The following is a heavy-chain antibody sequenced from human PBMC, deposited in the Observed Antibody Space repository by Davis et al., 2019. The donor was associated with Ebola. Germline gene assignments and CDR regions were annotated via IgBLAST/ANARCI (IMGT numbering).Heavy chain of an antibody. D-gene: IGHD3-3*01. V-gene: IGHV1-3*01. CDR3: ARNIMSFTTFDS. Sequence: AASVKVSCKASGYTFTSYAMHWVRQAPGQRLEWMGWINAGNGNTKYSQKFQGRVTITSDTSASTVYMELSSLRSEDTAVYFCARNIMSFTTFDSWGQGTLVTVSS. CDR1: GYTFTSYA. J-gene: IGHJ4*02. CDR2: INAGNGNT.